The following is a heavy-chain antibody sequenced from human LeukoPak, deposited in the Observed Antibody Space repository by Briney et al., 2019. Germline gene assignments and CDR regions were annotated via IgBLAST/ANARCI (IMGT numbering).Heavy chain of an antibody. CDR2: ITPKSGDT. CDR3: ARVRLADERAWAY. J-gene: IGHJ4*02. V-gene: IGHV1-2*02. D-gene: IGHD3-3*02. Sequence: ASVKVSCKASGYTFSDFYIHWVRQAPGQGLEYAGWITPKSGDTYSPQRLQGRVTMTRDASISTAYMELSSLRSDDTAVYFCARVRLADERAWAYWGQGTLVTVSS. CDR1: GYTFSDFY.